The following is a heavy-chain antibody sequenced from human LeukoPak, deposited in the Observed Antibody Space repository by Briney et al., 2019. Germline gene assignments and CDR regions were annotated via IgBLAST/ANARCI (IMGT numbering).Heavy chain of an antibody. CDR2: INPSGGST. CDR3: ARQIRNCSGGSCYDWFDP. J-gene: IGHJ5*02. V-gene: IGHV1-46*01. Sequence: ASVKVSCKASGYTFTSYYMHWVRQAPGQGLEWMGIINPSGGSTSYAQKLQGRVIMTTDTSTSTAYMELRSLRSDDTAVYYCARQIRNCSGGSCYDWFDPWGQGTLVTVSS. CDR1: GYTFTSYY. D-gene: IGHD2-15*01.